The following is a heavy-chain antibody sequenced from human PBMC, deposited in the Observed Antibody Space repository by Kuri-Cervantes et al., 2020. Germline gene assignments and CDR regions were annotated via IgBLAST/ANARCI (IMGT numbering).Heavy chain of an antibody. V-gene: IGHV4-59*01. D-gene: IGHD3-9*01. CDR3: ARYHDTAGYYFDF. CDR2: IDYSGVS. CDR1: GGSISSYY. J-gene: IGHJ4*02. Sequence: SETLSLTCTVSGGSISSYYWSWIRQSPGKGLEWIGYIDYSGVSSYSPSLKSRVTMSVATSKKQFSLELVSVTAADTAVYYCARYHDTAGYYFDFWGQGALVTVSS.